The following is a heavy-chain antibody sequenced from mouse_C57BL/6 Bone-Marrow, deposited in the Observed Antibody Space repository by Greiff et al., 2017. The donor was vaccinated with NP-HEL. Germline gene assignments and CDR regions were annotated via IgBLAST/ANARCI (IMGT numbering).Heavy chain of an antibody. CDR1: GYTFTGYW. CDR2: ILPGSGST. CDR3: SRGLPPREVYAMDY. Sequence: VQLQQSGAELMKPGASVKLSCKATGYTFTGYWIEWVKQRPGHGLEWIGEILPGSGSTTYNEKFKGKATFTADTSSNTAYMQLSSLTTEDSAIYYCSRGLPPREVYAMDYWGQGTSVTVSS. V-gene: IGHV1-9*01. D-gene: IGHD2-4*01. J-gene: IGHJ4*01.